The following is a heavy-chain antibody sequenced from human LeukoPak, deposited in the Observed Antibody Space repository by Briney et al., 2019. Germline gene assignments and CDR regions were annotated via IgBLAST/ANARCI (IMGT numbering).Heavy chain of an antibody. D-gene: IGHD3-10*01. CDR2: ILPIFGTA. CDR1: GGTFSSYP. J-gene: IGHJ4*02. V-gene: IGHV1-69*13. Sequence: ASVKVSCKASGGTFSSYPISWVRQAPGQGREWMGGILPIFGTANYAQKFQGRVTITADESTSTAYMELSSLRSEDTAVYYCARVLRFGEPFDYWGQGTLVTVSS. CDR3: ARVLRFGEPFDY.